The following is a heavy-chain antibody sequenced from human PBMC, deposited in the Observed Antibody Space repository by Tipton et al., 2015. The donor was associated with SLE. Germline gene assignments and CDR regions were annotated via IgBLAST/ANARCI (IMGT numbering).Heavy chain of an antibody. D-gene: IGHD4-23*01. CDR1: GASISRSSYH. CDR3: ARQGPYGGNSATFDI. CDR2: IYYSGST. V-gene: IGHV4-39*01. J-gene: IGHJ3*02. Sequence: TLSLTCNVSGASISRSSYHWGWIRQPPGKGLEWIGSIYYSGSTFYNPSLKSRLTISVDTSKNQFSLKLSSVTAADTAMYYCARQGPYGGNSATFDIWGQGTMVTVSS.